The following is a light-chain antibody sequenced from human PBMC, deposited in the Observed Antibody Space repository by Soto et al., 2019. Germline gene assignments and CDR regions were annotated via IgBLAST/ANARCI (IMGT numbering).Light chain of an antibody. CDR2: WAS. V-gene: IGKV4-1*01. Sequence: VLTQSPSSLAVSLGERSTVNCRSSQSVLDNSTNKSYLAWYQKKPGHPPKLLVHWASVREAGVPDRFSGGGSGTDFPLTISSLQAEDVAVYYCHQYYTTPPPFGQGTQLEIK. CDR1: QSVLDNSTNKSY. CDR3: HQYYTTPPP. J-gene: IGKJ2*01.